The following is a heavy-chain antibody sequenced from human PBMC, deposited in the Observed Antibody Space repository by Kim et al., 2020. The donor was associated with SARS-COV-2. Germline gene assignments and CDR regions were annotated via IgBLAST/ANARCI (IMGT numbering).Heavy chain of an antibody. Sequence: ASVKFSCKASGYDFSDFIIHWVRQAPGQGLEWMGWIDPKNGDTHYAQSFQGRVTMIRDTSVSTVYLDLGRLTSDDTAVYYCARDEVPTILGMEDVWGQGITVTVSS. J-gene: IGHJ6*02. D-gene: IGHD3-3*02. CDR1: GYDFSDFI. CDR2: IDPKNGDT. CDR3: ARDEVPTILGMEDV. V-gene: IGHV1-2*02.